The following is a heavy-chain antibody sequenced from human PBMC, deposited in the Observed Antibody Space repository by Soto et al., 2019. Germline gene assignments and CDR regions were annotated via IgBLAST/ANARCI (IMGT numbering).Heavy chain of an antibody. D-gene: IGHD6-13*01. V-gene: IGHV1-2*02. J-gene: IGHJ6*02. Sequence: ASVKVSCKASGYTFTGYYMHWVRQAPGQGLEWMGWINPNSGGTNYAQKFQGRVTMTRDTSISTAYMELSRLRSDDTAVYYCARDDEAAAALYCYYGMDVWGQGTTVTVSS. CDR1: GYTFTGYY. CDR3: ARDDEAAAALYCYYGMDV. CDR2: INPNSGGT.